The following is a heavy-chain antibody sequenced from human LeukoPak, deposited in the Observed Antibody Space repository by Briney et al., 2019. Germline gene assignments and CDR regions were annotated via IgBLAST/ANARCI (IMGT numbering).Heavy chain of an antibody. CDR3: GRERSRWLWEVEY. CDR2: IYTSGST. CDR1: GGSISSYY. V-gene: IGHV4-4*07. J-gene: IGHJ4*02. Sequence: SETLTLTCTVSGGSISSYYGSWIRQPAGKGLEWIGRIYTSGSTNYNPSLKSRVPMPVDKSKKHFALKKSSVTGADQAGYYFGRERSRWLWEVEYWGKGTLVTVSS. D-gene: IGHD5-24*01.